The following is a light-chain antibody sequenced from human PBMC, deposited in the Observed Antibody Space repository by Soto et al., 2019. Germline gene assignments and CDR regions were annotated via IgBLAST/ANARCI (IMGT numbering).Light chain of an antibody. CDR3: QQYGDSPRT. Sequence: EIVLTQSPGTLSLSPGERATLSCRASQSVSRNYLAWYQHKPGQAPTLLIYGASRRTPGIPDRFSGRGSGTDFTLTIGGLEPEDFAVYYCQQYGDSPRTFGQGTKVEIK. CDR1: QSVSRNY. J-gene: IGKJ1*01. V-gene: IGKV3-20*01. CDR2: GAS.